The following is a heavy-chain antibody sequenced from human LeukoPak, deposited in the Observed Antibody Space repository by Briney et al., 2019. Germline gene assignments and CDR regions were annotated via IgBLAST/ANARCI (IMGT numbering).Heavy chain of an antibody. CDR2: ISTSSSYI. CDR3: ARGRDGYTLIDAFGI. Sequence: GGSLRLSCAASGFTFSSYSMNWVRQAPGKGLEWVSSISTSSSYIYYADSVKGRYTISRDNAKNSLYLQMNRLRAEDTAVYYCARGRDGYTLIDAFGIWGQGTMVTVSS. D-gene: IGHD5-24*01. V-gene: IGHV3-21*01. J-gene: IGHJ3*02. CDR1: GFTFSSYS.